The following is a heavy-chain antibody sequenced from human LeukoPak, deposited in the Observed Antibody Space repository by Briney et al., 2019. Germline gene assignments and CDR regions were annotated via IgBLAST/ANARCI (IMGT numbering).Heavy chain of an antibody. V-gene: IGHV1-18*01. Sequence: ASVKVSCKASGYTFTNYGISWVRQAPGQGLEWMGWIYSYNGNTNYAQKFQGRVTMTTDTSTSTFYMELRSLRSDDTAVYYCARGWFGELPYYYYYGMDVWGQGTTVTVSS. D-gene: IGHD3-10*01. CDR3: ARGWFGELPYYYYYGMDV. CDR2: IYSYNGNT. CDR1: GYTFTNYG. J-gene: IGHJ6*02.